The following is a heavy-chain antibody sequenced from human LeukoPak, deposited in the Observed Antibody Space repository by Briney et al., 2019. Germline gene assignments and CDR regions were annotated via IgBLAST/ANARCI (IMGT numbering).Heavy chain of an antibody. Sequence: SETLSLTCTVSGGSISSGGYYWSWIRQHPGKGLEWIGYIYYSGSTYYNPSLKSRVTISVDTSKNQFSLKLSSVTAADTAVHYCARVGFELERGFDPWGQGTLVTVSS. D-gene: IGHD1-1*01. J-gene: IGHJ5*02. V-gene: IGHV4-31*03. CDR3: ARVGFELERGFDP. CDR1: GGSISSGGYY. CDR2: IYYSGST.